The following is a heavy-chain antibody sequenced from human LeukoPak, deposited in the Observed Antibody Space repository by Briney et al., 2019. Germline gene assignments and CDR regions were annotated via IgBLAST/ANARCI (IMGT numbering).Heavy chain of an antibody. CDR3: ARDGRCGGDCYAS. V-gene: IGHV3-21*01. CDR2: ISSSSSYI. CDR1: GFSFSSYT. J-gene: IGHJ4*02. Sequence: PGGSLRLSCAASGFSFSSYTMNWVRQAPGKGLEWVSIISSSSSYIYYADSVKGRFTISRDNAKNALYLQMNCLRVEDTAVYYCARDGRCGGDCYASWGQGTLVTVSS. D-gene: IGHD2-21*02.